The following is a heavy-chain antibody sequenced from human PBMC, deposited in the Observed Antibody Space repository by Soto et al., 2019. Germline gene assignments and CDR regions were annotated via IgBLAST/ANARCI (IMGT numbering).Heavy chain of an antibody. D-gene: IGHD5-12*01. Sequence: ASVKVSCKASGYTFFTYDISWVRQAPGQGLEWMGWISTYSGDTKYAQKFQGRVTMTTDTSTTTAYLELRSLRSDDTAVYYCARRHGPTTSENWFDPWGQGTLVTSPQ. CDR1: GYTFFTYD. CDR3: ARRHGPTTSENWFDP. V-gene: IGHV1-18*01. J-gene: IGHJ5*02. CDR2: ISTYSGDT.